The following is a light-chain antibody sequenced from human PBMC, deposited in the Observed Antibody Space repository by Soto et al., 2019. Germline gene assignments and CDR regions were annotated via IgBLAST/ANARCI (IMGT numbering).Light chain of an antibody. J-gene: IGKJ5*01. V-gene: IGKV3-15*01. CDR1: PTVSRY. CDR2: DIS. CDR3: QQYNNWPS. Sequence: EVVMTQSPAPLSVSPGARATLSCRASPTVSRYLAWYQQRPGQAPRPLIYDISNGATGVPAWCSSSGSETESTLTISSLHAEYFVVYCCQQYNNWPSFGQGTRLEIK.